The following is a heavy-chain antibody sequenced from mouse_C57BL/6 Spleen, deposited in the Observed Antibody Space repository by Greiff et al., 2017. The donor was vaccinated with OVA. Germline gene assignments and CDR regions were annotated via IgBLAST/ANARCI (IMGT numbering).Heavy chain of an antibody. CDR3: ARGLLRFFDY. CDR1: GFTFSSYA. Sequence: EVQLVESGGGLVKPGGSLKLSCAVSGFTFSSYAMSWVRQTLEKRLEWVATISDGGSYTYYPDNVKGRFTISRDNAKNNLYLQMSHLKSEDTAMYYCARGLLRFFDYWGQGTTLTVSS. D-gene: IGHD1-1*01. J-gene: IGHJ2*01. CDR2: ISDGGSYT. V-gene: IGHV5-4*01.